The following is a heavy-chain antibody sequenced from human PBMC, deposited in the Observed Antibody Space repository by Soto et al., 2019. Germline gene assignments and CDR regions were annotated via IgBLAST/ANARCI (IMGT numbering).Heavy chain of an antibody. CDR1: GGSISSGDYY. Sequence: SETLSLTCTVSGGSISSGDYYWSWIRQPPGKGLEWIGYIYYSGSTYYNPSLKSRVTISVDTSKNQFSLKLSSVTAADTAVYYCARGETMITFGGVIALGWFDPWGQGTLVTVSS. CDR3: ARGETMITFGGVIALGWFDP. D-gene: IGHD3-16*02. J-gene: IGHJ5*02. CDR2: IYYSGST. V-gene: IGHV4-30-4*01.